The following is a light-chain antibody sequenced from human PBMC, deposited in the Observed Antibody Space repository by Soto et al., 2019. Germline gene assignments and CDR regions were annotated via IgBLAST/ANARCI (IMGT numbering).Light chain of an antibody. CDR2: GIS. V-gene: IGKV3-15*01. CDR3: LQHNSYPRT. CDR1: QSVSNN. Sequence: EIVMTQSPATLSMSPGERATLSCMASQSVSNNLAWYQQKPGQAPRLLIYGISTRATGIPARFSGSGSGTEFTLTISSLQPEDFATYYCLQHNSYPRTFGQGTKVDI. J-gene: IGKJ1*01.